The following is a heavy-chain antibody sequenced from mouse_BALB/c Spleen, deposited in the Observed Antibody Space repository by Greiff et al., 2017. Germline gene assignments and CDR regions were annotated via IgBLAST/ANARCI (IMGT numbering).Heavy chain of an antibody. Sequence: EVKLKESGAELVKPGASVKLSCTASGFNIKDTYMHWVKQRPEQGLEWIGRVDPANGNTKYDPKFQGKATITADTSSNTAYLQLSSLTSEDTAVYYCAKGDGYYYWYFDVWGAGTTVTVSS. CDR1: GFNIKDTY. J-gene: IGHJ1*01. CDR2: VDPANGNT. CDR3: AKGDGYYYWYFDV. D-gene: IGHD2-3*01. V-gene: IGHV14-3*02.